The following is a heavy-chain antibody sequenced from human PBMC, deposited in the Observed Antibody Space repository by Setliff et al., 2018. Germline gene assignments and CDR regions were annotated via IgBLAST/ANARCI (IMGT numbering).Heavy chain of an antibody. CDR1: GFSISDYW. Sequence: GGSLRLSCGASGFSISDYWMSWVRQAPGKGLEWVGFIRSKAYGGTTEYAASVKGRFTISRDDSKSIAYLQMNSLKTEDTAVYYCTRVGRQLVYYYYGMDVWGQGTTVTVSS. D-gene: IGHD6-13*01. V-gene: IGHV3-49*04. CDR2: IRSKAYGGTT. CDR3: TRVGRQLVYYYYGMDV. J-gene: IGHJ6*02.